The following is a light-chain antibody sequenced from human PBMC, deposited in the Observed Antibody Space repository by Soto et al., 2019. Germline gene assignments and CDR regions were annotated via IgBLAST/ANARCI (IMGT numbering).Light chain of an antibody. CDR2: AAS. J-gene: IGKJ1*01. CDR3: QQYYSYHWT. Sequence: AIRITQSPSSLSSSTGDRVTITCLSSQGISSYLAWYQQKPGKAPKLLIYAASTLQSGVPSRFSGSGSGTDFTLTISCLQSEDFATYYCQQYYSYHWTFGQGTKVDI. CDR1: QGISSY. V-gene: IGKV1-8*01.